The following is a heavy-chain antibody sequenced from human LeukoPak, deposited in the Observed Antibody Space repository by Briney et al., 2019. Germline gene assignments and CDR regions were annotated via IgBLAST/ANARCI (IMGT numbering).Heavy chain of an antibody. CDR2: IIPIFGTA. V-gene: IGHV1-69*05. CDR3: ARAAAGPTSIYYYYYYMDV. CDR1: GGTFSSYA. D-gene: IGHD6-13*01. Sequence: SVKVSCKASGGTFSSYAISWVRQAPGQGLEWMGGIIPIFGTAIYAQKFQGRVTITTDESTSTAYMELSSLRSEDTAVYYCARAAAGPTSIYYYYYYMDVWGKGTTVTVSS. J-gene: IGHJ6*03.